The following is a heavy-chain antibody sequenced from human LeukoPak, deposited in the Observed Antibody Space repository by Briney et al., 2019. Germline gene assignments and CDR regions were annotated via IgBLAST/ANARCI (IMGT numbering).Heavy chain of an antibody. CDR3: ARLLHSSSWSNIDY. CDR1: GGSISSYY. Sequence: PSETLSLTCTVSGGSISSYYWSWIRQPPGKGLEWIGYIYYSGSTNYNPSLKSRVTISVDTSKNQFSLKLSSVTAADTAVYYCARLLHSSSWSNIDYWGQGTLVTVSS. V-gene: IGHV4-59*08. D-gene: IGHD6-13*01. J-gene: IGHJ4*02. CDR2: IYYSGST.